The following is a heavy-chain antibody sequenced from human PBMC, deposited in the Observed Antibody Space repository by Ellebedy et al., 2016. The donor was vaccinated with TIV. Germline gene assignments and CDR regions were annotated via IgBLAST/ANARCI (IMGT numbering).Heavy chain of an antibody. CDR1: GFTFSDHY. CDR3: ARHPSVAGPGDV. Sequence: GESLKISRAASGFTFSDHYMDWVRQAPGKGLEWVGRSRNKANSYTTEYAASVKGRFTISRDDSENSVYLQMNSLKTEDTAVYFCARHPSVAGPGDVWGQGTTVTVSS. V-gene: IGHV3-72*01. CDR2: SRNKANSYTT. D-gene: IGHD6-19*01. J-gene: IGHJ6*02.